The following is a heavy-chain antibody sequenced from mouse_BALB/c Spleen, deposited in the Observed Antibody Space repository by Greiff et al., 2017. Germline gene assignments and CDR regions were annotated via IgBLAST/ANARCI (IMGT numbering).Heavy chain of an antibody. D-gene: IGHD2-10*02. V-gene: IGHV5-6-5*01. CDR3: ARGGYGNYYAMDY. CDR2: ISSGGST. CDR1: GFTFSSYA. J-gene: IGHJ4*01. Sequence: EVMLVESGGGLVKPGGSLKLSCAASGFTFSSYAMSWVRQTPEKRLEWVASISSGGSTYYPDSVKGRFTISRDNARNILYLQMSSLRSEDTAMYYCARGGYGNYYAMDYWGQGTSVTVSS.